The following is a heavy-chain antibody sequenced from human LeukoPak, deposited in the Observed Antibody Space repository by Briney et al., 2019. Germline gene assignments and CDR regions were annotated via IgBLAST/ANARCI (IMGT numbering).Heavy chain of an antibody. Sequence: SVKVSCKASGGTFSSYAISWVRQAPGQGLEWMGGIIPIFGTANYAQKFQGRVTITADESTSTAYMELSSLRSEDTAVYYCARSLDIVVVPAAKWGYYYYMDVWGKGTTVTVSS. J-gene: IGHJ6*03. CDR1: GGTFSSYA. CDR3: ARSLDIVVVPAAKWGYYYYMDV. D-gene: IGHD2-2*03. V-gene: IGHV1-69*13. CDR2: IIPIFGTA.